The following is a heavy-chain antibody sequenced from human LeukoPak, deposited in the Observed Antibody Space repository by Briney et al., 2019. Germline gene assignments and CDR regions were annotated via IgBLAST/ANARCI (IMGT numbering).Heavy chain of an antibody. CDR1: GGSISSSTYY. D-gene: IGHD6-13*01. J-gene: IGHJ5*02. CDR2: IYHSGST. V-gene: IGHV4-39*07. Sequence: SETLSLTCTVSGGSISSSTYYWGWIRQPPGKGLEWSGSIYHSGSTYYNPSLKSRVTISVDTYKNQFSLKLSSVTAADSAVYYCARLGYSSSWKYNWFDPWGQGTLVTVSS. CDR3: ARLGYSSSWKYNWFDP.